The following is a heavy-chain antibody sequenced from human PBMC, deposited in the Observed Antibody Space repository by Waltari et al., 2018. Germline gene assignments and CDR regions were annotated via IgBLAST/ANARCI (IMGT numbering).Heavy chain of an antibody. D-gene: IGHD6-13*01. CDR3: ARQLVAFDI. J-gene: IGHJ3*02. Sequence: EVQLLESGGGLVQPGGSLRLSCAASGFTFSSYAMSWVRQAPGKGREWVSARRGSGGSTYYADSVKGRFTSSRDNSKNTLYLQMNSLRAEDTAVDYCARQLVAFDIWGQGTMVTVSS. CDR2: RRGSGGST. CDR1: GFTFSSYA. V-gene: IGHV3-23*01.